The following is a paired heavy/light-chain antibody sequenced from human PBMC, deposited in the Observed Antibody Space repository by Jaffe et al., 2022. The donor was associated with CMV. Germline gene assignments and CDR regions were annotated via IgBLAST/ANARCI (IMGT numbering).Heavy chain of an antibody. CDR1: AFTFSSYS. Sequence: EVQLVESGGGLVKPGGSLRLSCAASAFTFSSYSMNWVRQAPGKGLEWVSSIRSGTSFIYYADSVRGRFTMSRDSAKNSLFLQMNSLRAEDTAVYYCAIQGYDSSGYYLFDYWGQGVLVTVSS. J-gene: IGHJ4*02. D-gene: IGHD3-22*01. CDR3: AIQGYDSSGYYLFDY. V-gene: IGHV3-21*01. CDR2: IRSGTSFI.
Light chain of an antibody. Sequence: DIVMTQSPLSLPVIPGEPASISCGSSQSLLHSNGDNFLDWYLQKPGKSPQLLIYLASKRASGVPDRFSGSGSGTDFTLKISRVEAEDVGVYYCMQALQTPWTFGQGTKVEIK. CDR2: LAS. V-gene: IGKV2-28*01. CDR3: MQALQTPWT. CDR1: QSLLHSNGDNF. J-gene: IGKJ1*01.